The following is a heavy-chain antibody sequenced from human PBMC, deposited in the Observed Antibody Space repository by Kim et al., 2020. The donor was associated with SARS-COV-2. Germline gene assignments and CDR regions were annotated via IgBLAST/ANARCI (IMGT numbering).Heavy chain of an antibody. V-gene: IGHV3-21*01. D-gene: IGHD6-13*01. CDR3: ARKYSSSWYAAFDI. Sequence: ADSVKGRFTISRDNAKNSLYLQMNSLRAEDTAVYYCARKYSSSWYAAFDIWGQGTMVTVSS. J-gene: IGHJ3*02.